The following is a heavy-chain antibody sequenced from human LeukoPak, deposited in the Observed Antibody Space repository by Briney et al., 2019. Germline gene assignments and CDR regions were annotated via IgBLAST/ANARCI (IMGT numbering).Heavy chain of an antibody. V-gene: IGHV3-66*01. D-gene: IGHD3-3*01. CDR3: APEGPVFGV. CDR1: GFTVSTNY. J-gene: IGHJ4*02. Sequence: GGSLRLSCAASGFTVSTNYMSWVRQAPGKGLEWVSFIHSGGTYYADSVKGRFTISRDNSKNTVYLQMNSLRAEDTAVYYCAPEGPVFGVRGQGTVVTVSS. CDR2: IHSGGT.